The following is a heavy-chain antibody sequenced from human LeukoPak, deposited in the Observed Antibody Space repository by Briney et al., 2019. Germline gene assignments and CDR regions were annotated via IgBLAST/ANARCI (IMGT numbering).Heavy chain of an antibody. CDR1: GGSISSYY. D-gene: IGHD6-13*01. CDR3: ASVPIYSSSRPGVFDY. V-gene: IGHV4-59*08. J-gene: IGHJ4*02. CDR2: IYYSGST. Sequence: SETLSLTCTVSGGSISSYYWSWIRQPPGKGLEWIGYIYYSGSTNYNPSLKSRVTISVDTSKNQFSLKLSSVTAADTAVYYCASVPIYSSSRPGVFDYWGQGTLVTVSS.